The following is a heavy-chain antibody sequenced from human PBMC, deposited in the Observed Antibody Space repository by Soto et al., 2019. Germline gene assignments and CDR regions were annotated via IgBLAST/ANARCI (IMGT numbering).Heavy chain of an antibody. Sequence: ASVKVSCKASGYKFTTYFIHWVRQAPGQGLEWMGWINPNNGDTSYSQKFQGRVSMTRDTPINTAHMELSSLTSDDTAVYYCARDFVGVVMDYGMDVWGQGTTVTVSS. CDR2: INPNNGDT. J-gene: IGHJ6*02. CDR1: GYKFTTYF. V-gene: IGHV1-2*02. CDR3: ARDFVGVVMDYGMDV. D-gene: IGHD2-15*01.